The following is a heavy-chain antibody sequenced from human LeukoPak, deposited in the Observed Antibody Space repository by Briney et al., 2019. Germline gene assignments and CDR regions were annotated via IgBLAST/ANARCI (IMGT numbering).Heavy chain of an antibody. CDR3: ARDPVTTLDAFDI. Sequence: SETLSLTCTVSGGSISSGGYYWSWIRQHPGKGLEWIGYIYYSGSTYYNPSLKSRVTISVDTSKNQFSLKLSSVTAADTAVYYCARDPVTTLDAFDIWGQGTVVTVSS. CDR2: IYYSGST. D-gene: IGHD4-17*01. J-gene: IGHJ3*02. V-gene: IGHV4-31*03. CDR1: GGSISSGGYY.